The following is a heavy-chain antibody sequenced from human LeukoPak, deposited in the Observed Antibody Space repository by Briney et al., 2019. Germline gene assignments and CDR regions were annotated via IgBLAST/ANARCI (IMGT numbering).Heavy chain of an antibody. J-gene: IGHJ6*02. CDR3: ARGSTGVYYYYAMDV. V-gene: IGHV1-69*13. Sequence: SVKVSCKASGGTFSSYAINWVRQAPGQGLEWMGGIIPIFGTANYAQMFQGRVTITADESTSTAYMELSSLRSEDTAVYYCARGSTGVYYYYAMDVWGQGTTVTVS. CDR1: GGTFSSYA. D-gene: IGHD7-27*01. CDR2: IIPIFGTA.